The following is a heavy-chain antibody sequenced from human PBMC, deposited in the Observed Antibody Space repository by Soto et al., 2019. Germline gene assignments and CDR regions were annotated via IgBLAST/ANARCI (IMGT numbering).Heavy chain of an antibody. D-gene: IGHD2-15*01. Sequence: QVQLVQSGAEERKPGASVKVSCKTSGYTFTDYAMHWVRQAPAQRLEWMGWIITGNGNTKYSQKFQGRVTITRDTSASTAYTELSSLTSEDTAVYYCAKVDGFCTGGSCWGYNWFDPWGQGTLVTVSS. CDR1: GYTFTDYA. CDR3: AKVDGFCTGGSCWGYNWFDP. V-gene: IGHV1-3*04. J-gene: IGHJ5*02. CDR2: IITGNGNT.